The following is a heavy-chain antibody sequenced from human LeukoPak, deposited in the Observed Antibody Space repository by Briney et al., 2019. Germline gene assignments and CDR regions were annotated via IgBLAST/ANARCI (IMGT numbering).Heavy chain of an antibody. CDR2: INGNSGGT. Sequence: ASVKVSCKASGYTFTGYYMHWVRQAPGQGPEWTGWINGNSGGTKYAQKFEGRVTMTSDTSTSTVQMDLGTLRSDDTAVYYCARENIEQWPAFDYWGQGTPVTVSS. CDR1: GYTFTGYY. CDR3: ARENIEQWPAFDY. D-gene: IGHD1/OR15-1a*01. J-gene: IGHJ4*02. V-gene: IGHV1-2*02.